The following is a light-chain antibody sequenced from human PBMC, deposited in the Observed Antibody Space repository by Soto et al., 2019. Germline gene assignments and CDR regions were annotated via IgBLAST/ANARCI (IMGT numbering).Light chain of an antibody. J-gene: IGLJ2*01. CDR2: EDT. CDR1: KLGEKY. Sequence: SYELTQPPSVSVSPGQTARITCSGDKLGEKYSCWYQQKAGQSPILVIQEDTKRPSGIPERFSGSNSGNTATLTITGTQPLDEADYYCQAWDESTAVFGGGTELTVL. CDR3: QAWDESTAV. V-gene: IGLV3-1*01.